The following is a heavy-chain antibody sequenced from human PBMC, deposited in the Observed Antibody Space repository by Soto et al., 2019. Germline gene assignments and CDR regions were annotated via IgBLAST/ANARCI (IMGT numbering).Heavy chain of an antibody. CDR1: GFTFSSYG. Sequence: QVQLVESGGGVVQPGRSLRLSCAASGFTFSSYGMHWVRQAPGKGLEWVAVISYDGSNKYYADSVKGRFTISRDNSKNTMYLQMNSRRAEDTAVYYCAKDQMTAILGDWGQGTLVTVSS. D-gene: IGHD2-21*02. CDR3: AKDQMTAILGD. J-gene: IGHJ4*02. CDR2: ISYDGSNK. V-gene: IGHV3-30*18.